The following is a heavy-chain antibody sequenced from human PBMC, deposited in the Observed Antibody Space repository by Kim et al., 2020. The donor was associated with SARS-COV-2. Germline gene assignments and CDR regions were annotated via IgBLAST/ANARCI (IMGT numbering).Heavy chain of an antibody. D-gene: IGHD2-21*01. CDR1: GFNFNNYG. J-gene: IGHJ2*01. CDR3: ESASAILYF. CDR2: ISYKGSKK. V-gene: IGHV3-30*03. Sequence: GGSLRLSCEVSGFNFNNYGMHWVRQAAGKGLEWLAFISYKGSKKFYAEALKGRFTISRDSIKNTLYLQLNSLQTEDTAVYYGESASAILYF.